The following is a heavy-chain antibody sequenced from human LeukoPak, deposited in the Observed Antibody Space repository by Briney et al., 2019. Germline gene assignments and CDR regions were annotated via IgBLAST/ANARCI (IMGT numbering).Heavy chain of an antibody. J-gene: IGHJ4*02. D-gene: IGHD2-2*02. CDR2: MNPNSGNT. Sequence: ASVKVSCKASGYTFTSYDINWVRQATGQGLEWMGWMNPNSGNTGYAQKFQGRVTMTRNTSISTAYMELSSLRSEDTAVYYCARGPKLGRYCSSTSCYNGVDYWGQGTLVTVSS. CDR3: ARGPKLGRYCSSTSCYNGVDY. V-gene: IGHV1-8*01. CDR1: GYTFTSYD.